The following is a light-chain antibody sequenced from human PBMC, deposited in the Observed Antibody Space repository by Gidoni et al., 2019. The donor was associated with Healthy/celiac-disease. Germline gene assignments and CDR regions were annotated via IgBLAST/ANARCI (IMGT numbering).Light chain of an antibody. J-gene: IGKJ4*01. Sequence: EIVMTQSPATLSVSPGERATLSCRASQSVSSNLAWYQQKPGQAPRLLIYGASTRATGIPARFSGSGSGTEFTLIISSLQSEDFAVYYCQQYNNWPSVTFGGGTKVEIK. CDR3: QQYNNWPSVT. V-gene: IGKV3-15*01. CDR1: QSVSSN. CDR2: GAS.